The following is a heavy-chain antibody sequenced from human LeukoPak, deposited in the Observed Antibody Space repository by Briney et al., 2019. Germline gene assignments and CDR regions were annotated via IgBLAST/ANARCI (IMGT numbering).Heavy chain of an antibody. V-gene: IGHV4-4*07. CDR3: ARILSEIAVAHPANAFDI. CDR1: GGSISSYY. CDR2: IYTSGGT. D-gene: IGHD6-19*01. J-gene: IGHJ3*02. Sequence: SETLSLTCTVSGGSISSYYWSWIRQPAGKGLEWIGRIYTSGGTNYNPSLKSRVTMSVDTSKNQFSLKLSSVTAADTAVYYCARILSEIAVAHPANAFDIWGQGTMVTVSS.